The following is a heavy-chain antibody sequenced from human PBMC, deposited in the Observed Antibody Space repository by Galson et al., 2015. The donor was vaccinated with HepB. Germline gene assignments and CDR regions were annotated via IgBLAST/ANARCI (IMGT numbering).Heavy chain of an antibody. CDR1: GYTFTDYY. Sequence: VKVSCKVSGYTFTDYYMHWVQQAPGKGLEWMGLVDPEDGETIYAEKFQGRVTITADTSTDTAYMELSSLRSEDTAVYYCATAAGTDAFDIWGQGTMVTVSS. V-gene: IGHV1-69-2*01. D-gene: IGHD1-1*01. CDR3: ATAAGTDAFDI. J-gene: IGHJ3*02. CDR2: VDPEDGET.